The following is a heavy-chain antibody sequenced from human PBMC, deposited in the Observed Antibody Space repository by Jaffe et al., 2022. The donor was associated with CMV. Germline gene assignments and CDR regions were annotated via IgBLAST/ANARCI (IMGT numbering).Heavy chain of an antibody. V-gene: IGHV1-69*09. D-gene: IGHD2-15*01. CDR1: GGTFSSYA. J-gene: IGHJ3*02. CDR3: AVDGYCSGGSCWTGAFDI. Sequence: QVQLVQSGAEVKKPGSSVKVSCKASGGTFSSYAISWVRQAPGQGLEWMGRIIPILGIANYAQKFQGRVTITADKSTSTAYMELSSLRSEDTAVYYCAVDGYCSGGSCWTGAFDIWGQGTMVTVSS. CDR2: IIPILGIA.